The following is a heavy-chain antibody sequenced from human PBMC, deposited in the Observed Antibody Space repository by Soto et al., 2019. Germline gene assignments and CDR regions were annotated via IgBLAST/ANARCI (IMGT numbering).Heavy chain of an antibody. CDR1: GFTFSSYA. CDR2: ISYDGSNK. CDR3: ARVPSSSGRAHFDY. V-gene: IGHV3-30-3*01. J-gene: IGHJ4*02. Sequence: QVQLVESGGGVVQPGRSLRLSCAASGFTFSSYAMHWVRQAPGKGLVWVAVISYDGSNKYYADSVKGRFTISRDDSKNTLHLQMNSLRAEDTAVYYCARVPSSSGRAHFDYWGQGTLVTVSS. D-gene: IGHD2-15*01.